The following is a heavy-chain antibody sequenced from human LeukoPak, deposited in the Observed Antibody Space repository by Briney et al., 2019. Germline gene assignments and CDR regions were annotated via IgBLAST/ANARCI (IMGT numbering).Heavy chain of an antibody. Sequence: SETLSLTCTVSGDSFSNYYWSWIRQPPGKGLEWIGYIYYSGSTNYNPSLKSRVTISVDTSKNQFSLKLSSVTAADTAVYYCARLSQGVPAANNWFDPWGQGTLVTVSS. V-gene: IGHV4-59*01. J-gene: IGHJ5*02. CDR1: GDSFSNYY. D-gene: IGHD2-2*01. CDR2: IYYSGST. CDR3: ARLSQGVPAANNWFDP.